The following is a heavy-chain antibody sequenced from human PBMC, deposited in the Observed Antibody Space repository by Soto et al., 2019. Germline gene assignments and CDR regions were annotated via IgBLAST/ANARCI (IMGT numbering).Heavy chain of an antibody. CDR2: IIAIFGTA. Sequence: QVQLVQSGAEVKKPGSSVKVSCKASGGTFSSYAISWVRQAHGQGREWMGGIIAIFGTANYAQKFQGRVTITADETTSTVYMELSSLRPEDRAVYYFAKSTVVTEGDAFDIWGQGTMVTVSS. J-gene: IGHJ3*02. CDR1: GGTFSSYA. D-gene: IGHD4-17*01. CDR3: AKSTVVTEGDAFDI. V-gene: IGHV1-69*01.